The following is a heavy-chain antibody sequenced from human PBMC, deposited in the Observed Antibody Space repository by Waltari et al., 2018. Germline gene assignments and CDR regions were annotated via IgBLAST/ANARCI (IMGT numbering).Heavy chain of an antibody. D-gene: IGHD3-3*01. J-gene: IGHJ5*02. CDR3: ARDGDYDFWSGQEWFDP. CDR2: INTNTGNP. CDR1: GYTFTSYA. Sequence: QVQLVQSGSELKKPGASVKVSCKASGYTFTSYAMNWVRQAPGQGLEWMGWINTNTGNPPYAQGFTGRFVFSLDTSFRTVHLQSSSLTAEDTAVYYCARDGDYDFWSGQEWFDPWGQGTLVTVSS. V-gene: IGHV7-4-1*02.